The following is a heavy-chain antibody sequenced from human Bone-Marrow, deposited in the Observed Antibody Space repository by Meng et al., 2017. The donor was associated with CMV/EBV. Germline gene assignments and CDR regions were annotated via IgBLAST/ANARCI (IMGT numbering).Heavy chain of an antibody. CDR2: IHYSGTT. CDR1: GDSISSSIYY. D-gene: IGHD7-27*01. V-gene: IGHV4-39*07. CDR3: ARDITGDHY. Sequence: SETLSLTCTVSGDSISSSIYYWGWIRQPPGKGLEWIASIHYSGTTYYNPSLKSRVTTSVDTSKNQFSLKVTSVTAADTAVYYCARDITGDHYWGQGTLVTVSS. J-gene: IGHJ4*02.